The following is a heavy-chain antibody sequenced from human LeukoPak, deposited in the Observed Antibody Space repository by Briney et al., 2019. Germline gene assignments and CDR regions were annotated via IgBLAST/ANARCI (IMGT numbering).Heavy chain of an antibody. V-gene: IGHV4-61*08. CDR2: IYYSGST. D-gene: IGHD3-3*01. CDR1: GGSISSGGYS. CDR3: AGEYYDFWSGHNWFDP. Sequence: SETLSLTCAVSGGSISSGGYSWSWIRQPPGKGLEWIGYIYYSGSTNYNPSLKSRVTISVDTSKNQFSLKLSSVTAADTAVYYCAGEYYDFWSGHNWFDPWGQGTLVTVSS. J-gene: IGHJ5*02.